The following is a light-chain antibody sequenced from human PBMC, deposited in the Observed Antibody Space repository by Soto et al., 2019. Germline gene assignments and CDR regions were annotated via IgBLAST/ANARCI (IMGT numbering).Light chain of an antibody. V-gene: IGKV3-11*01. J-gene: IGKJ1*01. CDR1: KSISSY. CDR2: DAS. CDR3: QQRSNWPPWT. Sequence: IVLAQSPANLSLSPGERATLSCRASKSISSYLAWYQQKPGQAARLLIYDASNRATGIPARFSGSGSGTDFTLTISSLEPADFAVYYCQQRSNWPPWTFGQGTKVDIK.